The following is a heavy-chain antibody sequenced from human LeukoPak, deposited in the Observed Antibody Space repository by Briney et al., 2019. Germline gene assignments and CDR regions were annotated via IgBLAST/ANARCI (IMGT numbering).Heavy chain of an antibody. CDR3: AKDLGDPGDA. CDR1: GFSFRTYT. J-gene: IGHJ3*01. Sequence: GGSLRLSCAASGFSFRTYTVNWVRQAPGKGPEWVSSISYNGIYTYYADSVKGRFTISRDNAKNSLYLQMHSLTVEDTAMYYCAKDLGDPGDAWGQETMVTVSS. D-gene: IGHD2-21*02. CDR2: ISYNGIYT. V-gene: IGHV3-21*01.